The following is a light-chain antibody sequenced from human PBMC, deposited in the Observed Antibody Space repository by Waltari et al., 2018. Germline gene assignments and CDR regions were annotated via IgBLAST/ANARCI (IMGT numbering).Light chain of an antibody. V-gene: IGKV3-15*01. Sequence: EIVMTQXPAXXXVSPGXRAXLXCRASQSVRINLAWYQQRPCHAPRLLIYGSSTRATGIPAWFSGSGSGTEFTLTISSLQSEDFAVYYCQQYNNWPRTFGQGTKVEIK. CDR1: QSVRIN. CDR2: GSS. J-gene: IGKJ1*01. CDR3: QQYNNWPRT.